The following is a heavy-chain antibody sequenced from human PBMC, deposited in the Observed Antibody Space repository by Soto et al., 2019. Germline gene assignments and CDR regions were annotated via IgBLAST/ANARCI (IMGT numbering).Heavy chain of an antibody. CDR3: ARGMTVAANWFDT. CDR2: IKQDGSEK. V-gene: IGHV3-7*02. J-gene: IGHJ5*02. D-gene: IGHD6-19*01. Sequence: EVQLVESGGGLVQPGGSLRLSCAVSGFTFTNYWMNWVRQAPGKGPEWVANIKQDGSEKYYVDYVKGRFTISSDNAQNSLYLHMFCLRAEDTAMYYCARGMTVAANWFDTWGQGTLVTVSS. CDR1: GFTFTNYW.